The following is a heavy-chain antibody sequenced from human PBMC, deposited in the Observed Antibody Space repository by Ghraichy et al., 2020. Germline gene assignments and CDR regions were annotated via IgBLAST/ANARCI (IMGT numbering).Heavy chain of an antibody. CDR2: IKQDGSEK. Sequence: GESLNISCGASGFTFSTYWMSWVRQAPGKGLEWVANIKQDGSEKYYMDSVKGRFTISRDNAKNSLFLQMNSLTAEDTAVYHCARMAPAGGYYGMDVWGQGTTVTVSS. CDR1: GFTFSTYW. V-gene: IGHV3-7*01. D-gene: IGHD2-15*01. CDR3: ARMAPAGGYYGMDV. J-gene: IGHJ6*02.